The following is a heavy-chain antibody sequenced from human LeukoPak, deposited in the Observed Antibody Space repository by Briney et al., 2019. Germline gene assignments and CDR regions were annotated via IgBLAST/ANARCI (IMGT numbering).Heavy chain of an antibody. Sequence: GGSLRLSCAASGFTFSSYSMNWVHQAPGKGLEWVSSISSSSSYIYYADSVKGRFTISRDNAKNSLYLQMNSLRAEDTAVYYCARSMTTVTSDYWGQGTLVTVSS. CDR2: ISSSSSYI. CDR1: GFTFSSYS. J-gene: IGHJ4*02. V-gene: IGHV3-21*01. CDR3: ARSMTTVTSDY. D-gene: IGHD4-17*01.